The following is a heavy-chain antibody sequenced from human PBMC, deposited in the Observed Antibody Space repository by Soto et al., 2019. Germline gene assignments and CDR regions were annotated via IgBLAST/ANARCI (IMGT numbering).Heavy chain of an antibody. CDR1: GFTFGNYA. D-gene: IGHD3-3*01. CDR2: ISGSGTNT. Sequence: GSLRLSCAASGFTFGNYAMIWVRQAPGKGPEWVSGISGSGTNTYYADSVEGRFTISRDNSNNALYLQMNILRAEDTAVYYCAKGGGGGGIKFFLGGGGEYAMDVWGQGTTVTVSS. J-gene: IGHJ6*02. V-gene: IGHV3-23*01. CDR3: AKGGGGGGIKFFLGGGGEYAMDV.